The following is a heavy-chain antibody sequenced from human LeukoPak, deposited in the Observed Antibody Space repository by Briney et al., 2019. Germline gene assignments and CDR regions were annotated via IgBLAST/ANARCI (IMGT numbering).Heavy chain of an antibody. V-gene: IGHV3-11*01. CDR3: ARAKPKNMVRGLIMRRESRYYFDY. Sequence: GGSLRLSCAASGFTFSDYYMSWIRQAPGKGLEWVSYISSSGSTIYYADSVKGRFTISRDNSKSTLYIQMNSLRAEDTAVYYCARAKPKNMVRGLIMRRESRYYFDYWGQGTLVTVSS. CDR2: ISSSGSTI. D-gene: IGHD3-10*01. J-gene: IGHJ4*02. CDR1: GFTFSDYY.